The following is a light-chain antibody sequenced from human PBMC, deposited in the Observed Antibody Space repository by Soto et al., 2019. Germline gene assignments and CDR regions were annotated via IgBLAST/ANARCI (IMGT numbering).Light chain of an antibody. Sequence: QSALTQPRSVSGSPGQSVTISCTGTSSDVGGYNYVSWYQQHPDKAPKLMVNNVSRRPSGVPDGFSGSKSGNTASLTISGLQAEDEADYYCCSDAGSYTDVFGTGTKLTVL. V-gene: IGLV2-11*01. CDR3: CSDAGSYTDV. J-gene: IGLJ1*01. CDR1: SSDVGGYNY. CDR2: NVS.